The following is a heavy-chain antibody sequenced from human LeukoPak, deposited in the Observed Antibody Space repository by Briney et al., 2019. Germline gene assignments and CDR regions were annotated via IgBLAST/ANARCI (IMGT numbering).Heavy chain of an antibody. J-gene: IGHJ5*02. CDR2: IYYSGST. D-gene: IGHD3-3*01. CDR1: GGSISSSSYY. Sequence: SETLSLTCTVSGGSISSSSYYWGWIRQPPGKGLAWIGSIYYSGSTYYNPSLKSRVTISVDTSKNQFSLKLSSVTAADTAVYYCARHPFATNWFDPWGQGTLVTVSS. V-gene: IGHV4-39*01. CDR3: ARHPFATNWFDP.